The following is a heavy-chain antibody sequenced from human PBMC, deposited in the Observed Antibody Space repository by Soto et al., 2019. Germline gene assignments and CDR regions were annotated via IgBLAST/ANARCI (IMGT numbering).Heavy chain of an antibody. V-gene: IGHV3-30-3*01. J-gene: IGHJ5*02. CDR1: GFTFSSYA. CDR3: ARDWFDA. CDR2: ISYDGSNK. Sequence: PGGSLRLSCAASGFTFSSYAMHWVRQAPGKGLEWVAVISYDGSNKYYADSVKGRFTISRGNARNSLYLQMNSLRVEDTAVYYCARDWFDAWGQGTLVTVSS.